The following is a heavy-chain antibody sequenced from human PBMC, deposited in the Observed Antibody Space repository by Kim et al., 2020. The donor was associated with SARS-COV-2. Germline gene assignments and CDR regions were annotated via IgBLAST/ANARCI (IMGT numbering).Heavy chain of an antibody. Sequence: PSLRNRDTISVTSSKNQFSLKLSSVTAADTAVYYCARAPTTIFGVVSEFDYWGQGTLVTVSS. V-gene: IGHV4-31*02. D-gene: IGHD3-3*01. J-gene: IGHJ4*02. CDR3: ARAPTTIFGVVSEFDY.